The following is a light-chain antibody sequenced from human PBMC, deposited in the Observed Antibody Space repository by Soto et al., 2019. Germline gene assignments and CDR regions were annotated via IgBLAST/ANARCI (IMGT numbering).Light chain of an antibody. V-gene: IGKV3-20*01. CDR3: QQYDNSPWT. J-gene: IGKJ1*01. CDR1: QSVSSSY. CDR2: GAS. Sequence: EIVLTQSPRTLSLSPGERATLSCRASQSVSSSYLAWYQQKPGQAPRLLIYGASSRATGIPDRFRGSGSGTDFTLTISRLEPEDFAVYSCQQYDNSPWTFGQGTKVEIK.